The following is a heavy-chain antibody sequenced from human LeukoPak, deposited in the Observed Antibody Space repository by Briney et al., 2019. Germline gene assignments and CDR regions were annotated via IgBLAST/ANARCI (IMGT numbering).Heavy chain of an antibody. CDR3: ARDESYYGSGSSY. J-gene: IGHJ4*02. CDR1: GFTFSSYG. Sequence: PGGSLRLSCAASGFTFSSYGMNWVRQAPGKGLEWVSYISSSGSTIYYADSVKGRFTISRDNAKNSLYLQMNSLRAEDTAVYHCARDESYYGSGSSYWGQGTLVTVSS. V-gene: IGHV3-48*03. D-gene: IGHD3-10*01. CDR2: ISSSGSTI.